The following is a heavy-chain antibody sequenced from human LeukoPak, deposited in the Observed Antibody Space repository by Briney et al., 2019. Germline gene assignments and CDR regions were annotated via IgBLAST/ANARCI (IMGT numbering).Heavy chain of an antibody. CDR1: GYTFAGYY. CDR3: ARGYGSGSYDY. J-gene: IGHJ4*02. CDR2: INPNSGGT. Sequence: GASVKVSCKASGYTFAGYYMHWVRQAPGQGLEWMGWINPNSGGTNYAQKFQGRVTITRDTSASTAYMELSSLRSEDTAVYYCARGYGSGSYDYWGQGTLVTVSS. D-gene: IGHD3-10*01. V-gene: IGHV1-2*02.